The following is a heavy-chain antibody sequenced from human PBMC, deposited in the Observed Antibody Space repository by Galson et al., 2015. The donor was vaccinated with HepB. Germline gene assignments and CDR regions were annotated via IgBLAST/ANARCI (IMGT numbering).Heavy chain of an antibody. CDR1: GFTFSTYA. CDR3: VRSIYNWFDP. CDR2: ISGSSTNI. V-gene: IGHV3-21*01. Sequence: SLRLSCAASGFTFSTYAMNWVRQAPGKGLEWVSSISGSSTNIFYADSVKGRFTISRDNAKNSLYLQMNSLRAEDTAIYYCVRSIYNWFDPWGRGTLVTVSS. J-gene: IGHJ5*02. D-gene: IGHD2-21*01.